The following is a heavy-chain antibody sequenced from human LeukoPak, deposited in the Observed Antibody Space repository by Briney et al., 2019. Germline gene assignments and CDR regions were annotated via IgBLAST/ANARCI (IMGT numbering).Heavy chain of an antibody. CDR3: ACAYQDDAFDI. Sequence: PGGSLRLSCAASGFTFSSYSTNWVRQAPGKGLEWVSSISSSSSYIYYADSVKGRFTISRDNAKNSLYLQMNSLRAEGTALYYCACAYQDDAFDIWGQGTMVTVSS. V-gene: IGHV3-21*04. CDR1: GFTFSSYS. CDR2: ISSSSSYI. J-gene: IGHJ3*02. D-gene: IGHD3-16*01.